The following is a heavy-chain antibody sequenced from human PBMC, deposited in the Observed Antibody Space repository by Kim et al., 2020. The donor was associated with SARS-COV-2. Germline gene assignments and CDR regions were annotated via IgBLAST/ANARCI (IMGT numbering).Heavy chain of an antibody. CDR1: GFTFSSYA. CDR2: ISGSGGST. Sequence: GGSLRLSCAASGFTFSSYAMSWVRQAPGKGLEWVSAISGSGGSTYYADSVKGRFTISRDNSKNTLYLQMNSLRAEDTAVYYSARDGDDSSSWYTAFDPWGQGTLVTVSS. CDR3: ARDGDDSSSWYTAFDP. J-gene: IGHJ5*02. V-gene: IGHV3-23*01. D-gene: IGHD6-13*01.